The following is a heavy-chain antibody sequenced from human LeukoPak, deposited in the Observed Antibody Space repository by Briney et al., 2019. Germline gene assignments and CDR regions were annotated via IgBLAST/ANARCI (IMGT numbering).Heavy chain of an antibody. Sequence: QTGGSLRLSCAASGFTFSSYGMHWVRQAPGKGLEWVAFIRYDGSNKYYADSVKGRFTISRDNSKNTLYLQMNSLRAEDTAVYYCARTTEGYCSGSSCYSYYYYMDVWGKGTTVTVSS. V-gene: IGHV3-30*02. D-gene: IGHD2-15*01. CDR1: GFTFSSYG. J-gene: IGHJ6*03. CDR2: IRYDGSNK. CDR3: ARTTEGYCSGSSCYSYYYYMDV.